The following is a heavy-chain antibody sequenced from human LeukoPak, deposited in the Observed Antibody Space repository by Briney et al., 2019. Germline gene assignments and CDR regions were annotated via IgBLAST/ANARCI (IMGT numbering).Heavy chain of an antibody. D-gene: IGHD5-18*01. CDR3: TTVRYRSGFDP. CDR2: IKRDGSEK. V-gene: IGHV3-7*02. Sequence: SGGSLRLSCLASGITFSSYWMSWVRQAPGKGLEWVANIKRDGSEKNYVDSVKGRFTISRDNAKNSLYLQMNSPRAEDTAVYYCTTVRYRSGFDPWGQGTLVTVSS. CDR1: GITFSSYW. J-gene: IGHJ5*02.